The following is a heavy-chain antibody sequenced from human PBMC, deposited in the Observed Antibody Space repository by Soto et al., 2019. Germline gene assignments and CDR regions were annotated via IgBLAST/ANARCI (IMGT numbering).Heavy chain of an antibody. CDR1: GFTFSSYA. CDR2: ISGSGGST. CDR3: ARLSLRYFDWLSPIVY. Sequence: EVQLLESGGGLVQPGGSLRLSCAASGFTFSSYAMSWVRQAPGKGLEWVSAISGSGGSTYYADSVKGRFTISRDNSKNTLYLQMNSLRAEDTAVYYGARLSLRYFDWLSPIVYWGQGTLVTVSS. D-gene: IGHD3-9*01. J-gene: IGHJ4*02. V-gene: IGHV3-23*01.